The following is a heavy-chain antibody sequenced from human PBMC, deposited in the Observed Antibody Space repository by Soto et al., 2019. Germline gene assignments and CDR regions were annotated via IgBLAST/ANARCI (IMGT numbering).Heavy chain of an antibody. CDR2: INPNSGGT. CDR3: ARGGGTGIAVAGIPAFDI. J-gene: IGHJ3*02. V-gene: IGHV1-2*04. CDR1: GYTFTGYY. D-gene: IGHD6-19*01. Sequence: GASVKVSCKASGYTFTGYYMHWVRQAPGQGLEWMGWINPNSGGTNYAQKFQGWVTMTRDTSISTAYMELSRLRSDDTAVYYCARGGGTGIAVAGIPAFDIWGQGTMVTVS.